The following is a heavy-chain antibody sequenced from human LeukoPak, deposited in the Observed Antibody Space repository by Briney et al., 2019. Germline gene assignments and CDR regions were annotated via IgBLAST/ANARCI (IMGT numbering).Heavy chain of an antibody. CDR2: MNPSGGST. CDR1: GYTFTSYY. V-gene: IGHV1-46*01. J-gene: IGHJ6*03. Sequence: KISCKGSGYTFTSYYMHWVRHAPGQGLEWMGIMNPSGGSTSYAQKYQGRVTMTRDMSTSTVYMELSSLRSEDTAVYYCARAWYYDILTGYAYWDYYMDVWGKGTTVTVSS. CDR3: ARAWYYDILTGYAYWDYYMDV. D-gene: IGHD3-9*01.